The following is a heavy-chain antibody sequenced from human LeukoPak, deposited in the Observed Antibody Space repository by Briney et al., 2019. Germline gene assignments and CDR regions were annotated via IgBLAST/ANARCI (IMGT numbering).Heavy chain of an antibody. J-gene: IGHJ4*02. CDR1: GFTFNSYG. V-gene: IGHV3-30*02. CDR3: AKDGSSYYYIYY. CDR2: ISYDGSNT. D-gene: IGHD3-22*01. Sequence: PGGSLRLSCAASGFTFNSYGMHWVRQAPGKGLGWLAFISYDGSNTYYADSVKGRFTVSRDDSKSTLYLQMNSLRADDTAVYYCAKDGSSYYYIYYWGQGTLVTVSS.